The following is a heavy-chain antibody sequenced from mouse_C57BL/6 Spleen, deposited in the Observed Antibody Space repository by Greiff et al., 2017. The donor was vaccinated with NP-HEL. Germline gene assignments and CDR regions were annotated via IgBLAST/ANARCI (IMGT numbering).Heavy chain of an antibody. CDR3: ARDGSNYPHFDY. V-gene: IGHV3-6*01. Sequence: EVKLEESGPGLVKPSQSLSLTCSVTGYSITSGYYWNWIRQFPGNKLEWMGYISYDGSNNYNPSLKNRISITRDTSKNQFFLKLNSVTTEDTATYYCARDGSNYPHFDYWGQGTTLTVSS. CDR1: GYSITSGYY. D-gene: IGHD2-5*01. J-gene: IGHJ2*01. CDR2: ISYDGSN.